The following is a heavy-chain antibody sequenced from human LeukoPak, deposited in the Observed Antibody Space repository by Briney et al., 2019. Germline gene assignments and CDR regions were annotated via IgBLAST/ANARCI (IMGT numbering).Heavy chain of an antibody. CDR2: IYSGGSK. V-gene: IGHV3-53*01. CDR1: GFTVRSNY. CDR3: AREGQAHDAFDI. Sequence: SGGSLRLSCAASGFTVRSNYMIWVRQAPGGGVEGVAVIYSGGSKYYADSVKSRFTISRDNSKNTLYLHMNSLRAEDTGVYYCAREGQAHDAFDIWGQGTMVTVSS. J-gene: IGHJ3*02.